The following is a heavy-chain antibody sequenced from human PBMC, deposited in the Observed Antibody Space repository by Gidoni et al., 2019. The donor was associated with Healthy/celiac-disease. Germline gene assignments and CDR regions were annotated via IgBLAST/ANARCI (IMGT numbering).Heavy chain of an antibody. CDR2: ISYDGSNK. Sequence: QVQLVESGGGVVQPGRSLRLSCAASGFTFSSYPMHWVRQAPGKGLEWVAVISYDGSNKYYADSVKGRFTISRDNSKNTLYLQMNSLRAEDTAVYYCARGLLWFGELFPDAFDIWGQGTMVTVSS. CDR1: GFTFSSYP. J-gene: IGHJ3*02. D-gene: IGHD3-10*01. CDR3: ARGLLWFGELFPDAFDI. V-gene: IGHV3-30-3*01.